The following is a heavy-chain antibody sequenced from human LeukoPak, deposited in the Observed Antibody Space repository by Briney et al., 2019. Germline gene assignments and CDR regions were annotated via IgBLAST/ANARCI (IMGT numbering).Heavy chain of an antibody. CDR1: GDSISRSY. CDR3: ARASSGAIYYYGMDV. CDR2: IYSSGST. V-gene: IGHV4-59*01. Sequence: SETLSLTCTVSGDSISRSYWTWIRQSPGNRLEWIGCIYSSGSTRYNPSLKSRVTISEDTSKNQFSLRLSSVTAADTAVYYCARASSGAIYYYGMDVWDQGTTVTVSS. J-gene: IGHJ6*02. D-gene: IGHD3-10*01.